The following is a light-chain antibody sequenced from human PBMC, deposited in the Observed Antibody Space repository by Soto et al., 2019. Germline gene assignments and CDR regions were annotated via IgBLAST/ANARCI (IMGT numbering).Light chain of an antibody. J-gene: IGLJ1*01. V-gene: IGLV2-11*01. CDR1: SSDVGGYNY. CDR2: DVS. Sequence: LTQPRSVSGSPGQSVTISCTGTSSDVGGYNYVSWYQQHPGKAPKLMIYDVSKRPSGVPDRFSGSKSGNTASLTISGLQAEDEADYYCCSYAGSYRYVFGPGNKVT. CDR3: CSYAGSYRYV.